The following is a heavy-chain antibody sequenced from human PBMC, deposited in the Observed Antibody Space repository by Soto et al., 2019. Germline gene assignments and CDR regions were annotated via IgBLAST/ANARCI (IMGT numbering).Heavy chain of an antibody. D-gene: IGHD1-26*01. CDR3: AKVHFGGATTRWHAFDI. CDR1: GFTFSSYA. Sequence: GGSMRVSCAAAGFTFSSYAMSWVRQTPGKGLEWVSAISGSGGSTYYADSVKGRFTISRDNSKNTLYLQMNSLRAEDTAVYYCAKVHFGGATTRWHAFDIWGQGTMVTVSS. V-gene: IGHV3-23*01. CDR2: ISGSGGST. J-gene: IGHJ3*02.